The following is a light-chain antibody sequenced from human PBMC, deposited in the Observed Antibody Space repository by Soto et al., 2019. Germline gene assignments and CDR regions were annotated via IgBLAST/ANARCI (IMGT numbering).Light chain of an antibody. CDR1: RSLLYNDGNTH. J-gene: IGKJ5*01. V-gene: IGKV2-30*01. CDR2: NLS. CDR3: MQGTHSFT. Sequence: DVVMTQSPLSLPVTLGQPASISCRSSRSLLYNDGNTHLSWFHQRPGQSPRRLIYNLSNRDSGVPDRFSGSGSGTDFTLKISRVEAEDVGVYYCMQGTHSFTFGQGTRLEI.